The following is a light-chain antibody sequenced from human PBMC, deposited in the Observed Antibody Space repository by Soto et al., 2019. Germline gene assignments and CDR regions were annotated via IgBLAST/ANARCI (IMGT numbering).Light chain of an antibody. CDR2: KAS. CDR3: QQYKSYPFT. CDR1: QSISSW. V-gene: IGKV1-5*03. Sequence: DIPMTQSPSTLSPSAGDRVTITCRASQSISSWLAWYRQKPGKAPKLLIYKASSLESGVPSRFSGSGSGTEFNLTISSLQPDDCATYYCQQYKSYPFTFGPGTKVHIK. J-gene: IGKJ3*01.